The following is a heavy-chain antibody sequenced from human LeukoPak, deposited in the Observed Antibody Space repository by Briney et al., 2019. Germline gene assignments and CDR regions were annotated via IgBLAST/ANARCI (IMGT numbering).Heavy chain of an antibody. J-gene: IGHJ4*02. CDR1: GFTFSSYA. D-gene: IGHD6-13*01. V-gene: IGHV3-23*01. CDR2: ISGSGGST. CDR3: AKVDSSSWYCFDY. Sequence: GGSLRLSCAASGFTFSSYAMSWVRQAPGKGLEWVSAISGSGGSTYYADSVKGRFTISRDNSKNTLYPQMNSLRAEGTAVYYCAKVDSSSWYCFDYWGQGTLVTVSS.